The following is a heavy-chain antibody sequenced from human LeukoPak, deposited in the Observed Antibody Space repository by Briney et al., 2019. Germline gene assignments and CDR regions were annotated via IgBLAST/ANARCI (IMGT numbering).Heavy chain of an antibody. V-gene: IGHV1-2*02. CDR1: GYTFTGYY. Sequence: ASVKVSCKASGYTFTGYYMHWVRQAPGQGLEWMGWINPNSGGSNYAQKFQGRVTMTRDTSISTAYMELSRLRSDDTAVYYCARAGRWLQLRYFDYWGQGTLVTVSS. CDR2: INPNSGGS. CDR3: ARAGRWLQLRYFDY. D-gene: IGHD5-24*01. J-gene: IGHJ4*02.